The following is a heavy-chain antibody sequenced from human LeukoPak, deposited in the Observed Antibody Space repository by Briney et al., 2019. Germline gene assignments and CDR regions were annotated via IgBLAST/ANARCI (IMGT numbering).Heavy chain of an antibody. V-gene: IGHV3-23*01. J-gene: IGHJ4*02. Sequence: HPGGSLRLSCAASGFTFSNYAMSWVRQAPGKGLEWVSTISGSGGSTYYADSVKGRFTISRDNSKNTLYLQMNSLRAEDTAVYYCAGNYSGSSSSYFDYWGQGTQVTVSS. D-gene: IGHD1-26*01. CDR3: AGNYSGSSSSYFDY. CDR2: ISGSGGST. CDR1: GFTFSNYA.